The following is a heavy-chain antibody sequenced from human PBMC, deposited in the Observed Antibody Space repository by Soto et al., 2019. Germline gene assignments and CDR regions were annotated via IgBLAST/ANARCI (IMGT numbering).Heavy chain of an antibody. CDR2: TIPIFTTA. CDR3: ARMDSSLVRLVDQFYFDH. CDR1: GGTFNGYS. Sequence: QVQLVQSGAEVKEPGSSVKVSCTASGGTFNGYSISWVRQAPGQGLEWVGGTIPIFTTANYAQKFQGRLTMTANESTSTAYMELSGLRTDDTAIYYCARMDSSLVRLVDQFYFDHWGQGNLVTVSS. D-gene: IGHD5-18*01. V-gene: IGHV1-69*01. J-gene: IGHJ4*02.